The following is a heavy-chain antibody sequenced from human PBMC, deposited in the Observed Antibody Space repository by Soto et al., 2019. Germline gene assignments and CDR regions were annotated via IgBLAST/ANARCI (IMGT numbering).Heavy chain of an antibody. CDR3: AKSGYYDSSGNFDS. Sequence: GGSLRLSCAASGFTFSNYAMNWVRQAPGKGLEWVSGISGSALNTYYADSVEGRFAIFRDNSKNTLYLQMDSPRAEDTAVYYCAKSGYYDSSGNFDSWGRGTLVT. CDR2: ISGSALNT. D-gene: IGHD3-22*01. V-gene: IGHV3-23*01. CDR1: GFTFSNYA. J-gene: IGHJ4*02.